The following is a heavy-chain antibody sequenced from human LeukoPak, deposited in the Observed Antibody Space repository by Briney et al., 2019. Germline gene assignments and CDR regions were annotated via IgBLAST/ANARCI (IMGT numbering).Heavy chain of an antibody. CDR2: IKEDGSRR. CDR1: GLTFSSDW. V-gene: IGHV3-7*03. Sequence: GGSLRLSCVASGLTFSSDWMTWVRQAPGKGPEWLANIKEDGSRRYYSESVRGRFTISRDNSENSLYLQMNSLRAEDTAVYYCATHWRGRWGQGTLVTVSS. CDR3: ATHWRGR. D-gene: IGHD1-1*01. J-gene: IGHJ4*02.